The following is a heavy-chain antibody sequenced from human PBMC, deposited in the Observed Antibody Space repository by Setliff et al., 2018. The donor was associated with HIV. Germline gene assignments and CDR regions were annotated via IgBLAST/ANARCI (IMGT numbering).Heavy chain of an antibody. V-gene: IGHV3-21*01. J-gene: IGHJ4*02. D-gene: IGHD1-1*01. CDR2: ISSSSSYI. CDR1: GFTFSSYS. Sequence: LRLSCAASGFTFSSYSMNWVRQAPGKGLEWVSSISSSSSYIYYADSVKGRFTISRDNSKNTVYLQMNSLRPEDTAVYYCASARIPTGGTSTSFDYWGQGTLVTVSS. CDR3: ASARIPTGGTSTSFDY.